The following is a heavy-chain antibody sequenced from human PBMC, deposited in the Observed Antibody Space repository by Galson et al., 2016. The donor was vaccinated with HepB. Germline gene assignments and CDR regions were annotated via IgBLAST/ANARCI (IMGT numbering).Heavy chain of an antibody. D-gene: IGHD2-2*01. J-gene: IGHJ4*02. CDR3: ARVYCSSTSCQPGAY. V-gene: IGHV3-7*01. CDR1: GFIFSDAY. CDR2: IKQDGSEM. Sequence: SLRLSCAASGFIFSDAYISWFRQAPGKGLEWVANIKQDGSEMYYVDSVKGRFTISRDNAKNSLYLQMNSLRAEDTAVYYCARVYCSSTSCQPGAYWGQGTLVTVSS.